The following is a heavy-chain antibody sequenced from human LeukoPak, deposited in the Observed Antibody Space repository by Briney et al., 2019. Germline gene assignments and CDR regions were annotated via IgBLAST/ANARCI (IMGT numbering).Heavy chain of an antibody. Sequence: SETLSLTCTVSGGSISSYYWSWIRQPPGKGLEWIGYIYYSGSTNYNPSLKSRISISVDTSKNQFPLKLSSVTAADTAVYYCARARTIPGYSSGWYRWFDPWGQGTLVTVSP. J-gene: IGHJ5*02. V-gene: IGHV4-59*01. CDR3: ARARTIPGYSSGWYRWFDP. D-gene: IGHD6-19*01. CDR2: IYYSGST. CDR1: GGSISSYY.